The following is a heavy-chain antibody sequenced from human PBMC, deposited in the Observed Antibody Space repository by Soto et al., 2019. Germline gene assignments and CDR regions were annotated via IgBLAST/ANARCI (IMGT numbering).Heavy chain of an antibody. CDR3: ARGPNSDC. D-gene: IGHD2-21*01. CDR1: GVSVGGNY. V-gene: IGHV3-53*01. J-gene: IGHJ4*02. CDR2: IYSGGNP. Sequence: EERLVQSGGGLVQPGGSLRLSCAAYGVSVGGNYMSWVRQAPGKGLELVSLIYSGGNPFYADSMKGLFTLSRDNSNNLLYLQSDSLRAEDTAVYYCARGPNSDCWGQGTLVIVSS.